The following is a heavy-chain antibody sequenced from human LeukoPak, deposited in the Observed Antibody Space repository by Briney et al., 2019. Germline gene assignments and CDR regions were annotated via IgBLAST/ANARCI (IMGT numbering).Heavy chain of an antibody. CDR1: GGSVSSGSYY. D-gene: IGHD2-15*01. J-gene: IGHJ3*02. CDR3: ARVDCRGGSCYAFDI. Sequence: PSETLSLTCTVSGGSVSSGSYYWNWIRQPPGKVLEWIGYIYYSGSTNYNPSLKSRVTISVDTSKNQFSLKLSSVTAADTAVYYCARVDCRGGSCYAFDIWGQGTMVTVSS. CDR2: IYYSGST. V-gene: IGHV4-61*01.